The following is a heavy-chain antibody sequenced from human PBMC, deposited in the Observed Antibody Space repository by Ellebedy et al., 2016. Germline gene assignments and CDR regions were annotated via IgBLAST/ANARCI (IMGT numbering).Heavy chain of an antibody. CDR3: ASAAAETGGRSHY. V-gene: IGHV3-48*02. D-gene: IGHD6-13*01. J-gene: IGHJ4*02. Sequence: GESLKISXAASGFTFSSYSMNWVRQAPGKGLEWVSYISSSSSTIYYADSVKGRFTISRDNAKNSLYLQMNSLRDEDTAVYYCASAAAETGGRSHYWGQGTLVTVSS. CDR1: GFTFSSYS. CDR2: ISSSSSTI.